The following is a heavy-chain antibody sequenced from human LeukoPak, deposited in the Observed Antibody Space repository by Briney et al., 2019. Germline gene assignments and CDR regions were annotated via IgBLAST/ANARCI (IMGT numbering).Heavy chain of an antibody. CDR3: AKLGDSSGYYYAPFDY. CDR1: GFTFSDYY. CDR2: ISSSGSTI. D-gene: IGHD3-22*01. V-gene: IGHV3-11*01. Sequence: KAGGSLRLSCAASGFTFSDYYMSWIRQAPGKGLEWVSYISSSGSTIYYADSVKGRFTISRDNSKNTLYLQMNSLRAEDTAVYYCAKLGDSSGYYYAPFDYWGQGTLVTVSS. J-gene: IGHJ4*02.